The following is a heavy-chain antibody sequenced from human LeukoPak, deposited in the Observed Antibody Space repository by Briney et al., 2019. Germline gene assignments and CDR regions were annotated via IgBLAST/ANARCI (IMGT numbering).Heavy chain of an antibody. Sequence: GGSLRLSCAASGFTFNNYAMSWVRQAPGKGLEWVSAIGGRGVTTYYADSVKGRFTISRDNAKNSLYLQMNSLRAEDTALYYCAKDEDLDSSFFFQHWGQGTLVTVAS. D-gene: IGHD3-22*01. CDR3: AKDEDLDSSFFFQH. J-gene: IGHJ1*01. CDR2: IGGRGVTT. CDR1: GFTFNNYA. V-gene: IGHV3-23*01.